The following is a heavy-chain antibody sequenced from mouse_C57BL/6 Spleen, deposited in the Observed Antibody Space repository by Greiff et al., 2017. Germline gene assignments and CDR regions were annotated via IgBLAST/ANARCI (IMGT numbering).Heavy chain of an antibody. Sequence: QVQLQQPGAELVKPGASVKLSCKASGYTFTSYWMHWVKQRPGQGLEWLGMIHPNSGSTNYNEKFKSKATLTVDTSSITAYMQLSSLTSEDSAVYNCAHYYCSSYGYSMDYWGQGTSVTVSS. CDR2: IHPNSGST. CDR3: AHYYCSSYGYSMDY. V-gene: IGHV1-64*01. CDR1: GYTFTSYW. J-gene: IGHJ4*01. D-gene: IGHD1-1*01.